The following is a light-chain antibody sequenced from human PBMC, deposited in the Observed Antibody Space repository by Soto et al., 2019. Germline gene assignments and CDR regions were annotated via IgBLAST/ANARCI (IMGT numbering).Light chain of an antibody. Sequence: QSLLTHPASLSGSPGQSITSSCTGSSSDVGNYKYVSWYQQHPGKAPKLMIYEVSNRPSGVSNRFSGSKSGNTASLTISGHQAEEETDYYCFSYTSSGTHVFGTGTKVTVL. J-gene: IGLJ1*01. CDR2: EVS. CDR1: SSDVGNYKY. CDR3: FSYTSSGTHV. V-gene: IGLV2-14*01.